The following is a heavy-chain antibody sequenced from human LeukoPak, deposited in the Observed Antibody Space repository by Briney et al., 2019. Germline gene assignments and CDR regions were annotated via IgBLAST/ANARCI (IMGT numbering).Heavy chain of an antibody. CDR1: GGSVGSSNYS. D-gene: IGHD1-26*01. Sequence: LETLSPTCTVSGGSVGSSNYSWCWIRQPPGKGLEWIGNIYYSGSTSYNPSLRSRLAMSVNTSKNQFSLKMNSVAAADSAFYYCVRVGGSGTLEYYFVYWGQGALVTVSA. J-gene: IGHJ4*02. V-gene: IGHV4-39*01. CDR3: VRVGGSGTLEYYFVY. CDR2: IYYSGST.